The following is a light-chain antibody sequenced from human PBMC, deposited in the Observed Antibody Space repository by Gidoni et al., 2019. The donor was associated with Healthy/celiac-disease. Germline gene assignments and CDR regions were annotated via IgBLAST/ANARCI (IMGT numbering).Light chain of an antibody. V-gene: IGKV1-33*01. CDR1: QDISNY. J-gene: IGKJ4*01. CDR3: QQYDNLLLT. Sequence: DIPMTQSPSSLSASVGDRVTITCQASQDISNYLNWYQQKPGKAPKLLIYDASTLETGVPSRFSGSGSGTDFTFTISSLQPEDIATYYCQQYDNLLLTFXGXTKVEIK. CDR2: DAS.